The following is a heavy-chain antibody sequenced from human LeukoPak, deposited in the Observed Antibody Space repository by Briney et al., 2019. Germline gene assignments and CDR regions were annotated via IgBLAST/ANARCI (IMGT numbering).Heavy chain of an antibody. CDR3: AREWWAAGPLDY. V-gene: IGHV4-59*01. CDR2: IYYSGST. D-gene: IGHD6-25*01. J-gene: IGHJ4*02. CDR1: GGSISSYY. Sequence: PSETLSLTCTVSGGSISSYYWSWIRQPPGKGLEWIGYIYYSGSTSYNPSLKSRVTISVDTSKNQFSLRLSSVIAADTSVYYCAREWWAAGPLDYWGQGILVTVSS.